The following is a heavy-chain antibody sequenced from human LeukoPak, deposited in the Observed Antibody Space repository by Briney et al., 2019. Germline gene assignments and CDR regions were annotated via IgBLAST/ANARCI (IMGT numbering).Heavy chain of an antibody. CDR3: ARRESNSAFDY. CDR2: IYSCDTDT. CDR1: GYKLTTYW. V-gene: IGHV5-51*01. J-gene: IGHJ4*02. Sequence: GEALKISCKGSGYKLTTYWIGWVRQMPREGLEWKEIIYSCDTDTKYCPSFQGRVTISAAKSISTAYLQWSSLKASDTAIYYWARRESNSAFDYWGQGTLVTASS. D-gene: IGHD4-11*01.